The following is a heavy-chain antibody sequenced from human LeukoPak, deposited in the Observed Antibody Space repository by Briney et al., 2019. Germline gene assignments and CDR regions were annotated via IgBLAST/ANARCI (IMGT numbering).Heavy chain of an antibody. V-gene: IGHV3-9*01. J-gene: IGHJ3*02. D-gene: IGHD4-17*01. Sequence: GGSLRLSCAASGFTLDDYAMHWVRQAPGKGLEWVSGISWNSGSIGYADSVKGRFTISRDNAKNSLYLQMNSLRAEDTALYYRAKADYGDYSDAFDIWGQGTMVTVSS. CDR1: GFTLDDYA. CDR2: ISWNSGSI. CDR3: AKADYGDYSDAFDI.